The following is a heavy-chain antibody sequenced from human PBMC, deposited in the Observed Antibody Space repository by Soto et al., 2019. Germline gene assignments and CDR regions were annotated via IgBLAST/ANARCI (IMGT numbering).Heavy chain of an antibody. CDR1: GLTFSRYT. CDR2: ISYDGNNK. CDR3: ARFRSERPFDY. Sequence: GGSLRLSCAASGLTFSRYTMHWVRQAPGKGLEWVAVISYDGNNKYYADSVKGRFTISGDNSKNTLSLQMNSLRPEDTAVYYCARFRSERPFDYWGQGTLVTVSS. V-gene: IGHV3-30-3*01. J-gene: IGHJ4*02.